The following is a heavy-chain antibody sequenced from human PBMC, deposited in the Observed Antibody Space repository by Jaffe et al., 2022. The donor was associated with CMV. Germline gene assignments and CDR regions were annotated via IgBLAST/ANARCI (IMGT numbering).Heavy chain of an antibody. V-gene: IGHV4-34*01. D-gene: IGHD3-10*01. CDR1: GGSFNGYY. CDR2: INHSGST. Sequence: QVQLQQWGAGLLKPSETLSLTCAGNGGSFNGYYWSWIRQPPGKGLEWIGEINHSGSTNYNPSLKSRVTISVDTSKNQFFLKLSSVTAADTAVYYCARGRFGDGPRSYNWFDPWGQGTLVTVSS. J-gene: IGHJ5*02. CDR3: ARGRFGDGPRSYNWFDP.